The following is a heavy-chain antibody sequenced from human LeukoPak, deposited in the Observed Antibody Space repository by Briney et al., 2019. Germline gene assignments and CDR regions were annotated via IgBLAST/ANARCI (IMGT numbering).Heavy chain of an antibody. CDR1: GGSFSGYY. CDR3: AGLFDYGDSHYYYYMDV. CDR2: INHSGST. J-gene: IGHJ6*03. D-gene: IGHD4-17*01. Sequence: SETLSLTCAVYGGSFSGYYWSWIRQPPGKGLEWIGEINHSGSTNYNPSLKSRVTISVDTSENQFSLKLSSVTAADTAVYYCAGLFDYGDSHYYYYMDVWGKGTTVTVSS. V-gene: IGHV4-34*01.